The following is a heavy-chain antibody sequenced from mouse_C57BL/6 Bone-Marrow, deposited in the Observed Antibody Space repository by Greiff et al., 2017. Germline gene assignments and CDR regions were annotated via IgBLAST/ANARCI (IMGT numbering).Heavy chain of an antibody. Sequence: EVQGVESGGGLVKPGGSLKLSCAASGFTFSSYAMSWVRQTPEKRLEWVATISDGGSYIYYPDNVKGRFTISRDNAKNNLYLQMSHLKSEDTAMYYCARPYGSSLAWFAYWGQGTLVTVSA. CDR2: ISDGGSYI. CDR3: ARPYGSSLAWFAY. CDR1: GFTFSSYA. V-gene: IGHV5-4*01. D-gene: IGHD1-1*01. J-gene: IGHJ3*01.